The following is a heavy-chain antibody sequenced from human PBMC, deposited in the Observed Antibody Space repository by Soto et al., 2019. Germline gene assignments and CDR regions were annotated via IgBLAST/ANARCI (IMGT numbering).Heavy chain of an antibody. J-gene: IGHJ4*02. CDR1: GGTFSSYA. CDR2: IIPIFGTA. D-gene: IGHD3-22*01. Sequence: SVKVSCKASGGTFSSYAISWVRQAPGQGLEWMGGIIPIFGTANYAQKFQGRVTITADESTSTAYMELSSLRSEDTAVYYCAKGYYDSSGYRQYYFDYWGQGTLVTVSS. CDR3: AKGYYDSSGYRQYYFDY. V-gene: IGHV1-69*13.